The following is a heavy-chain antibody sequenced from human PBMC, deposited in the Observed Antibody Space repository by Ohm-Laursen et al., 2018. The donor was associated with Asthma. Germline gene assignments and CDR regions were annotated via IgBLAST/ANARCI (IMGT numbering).Heavy chain of an antibody. CDR2: ISSSSSTI. CDR3: ARDLFDY. Sequence: SLRLSCAASGFSFSTYTLNWVRQAPGKGLEWVSYISSSSSTIYYADSVKGRFTISRDNAKNSLYLQMNSLRDEDTAVYYCARDLFDYWGQGTLVTVSS. V-gene: IGHV3-48*02. J-gene: IGHJ4*02. CDR1: GFSFSTYT.